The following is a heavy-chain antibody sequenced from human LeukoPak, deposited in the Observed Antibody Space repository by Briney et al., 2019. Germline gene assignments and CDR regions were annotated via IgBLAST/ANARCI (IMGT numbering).Heavy chain of an antibody. J-gene: IGHJ6*03. CDR2: ISASGST. Sequence: PSETLSLTCTVSGGSISSGSYYWSWIRQPAGKGLEWIGRISASGSTNYNPSLKSRVTISVDTSKNQFSLKLSSVTAADTAVYYCARDPADFWSGYYSYYYYYYMDVWGKGTTVTVSS. CDR1: GGSISSGSYY. V-gene: IGHV4-61*02. D-gene: IGHD3-3*01. CDR3: ARDPADFWSGYYSYYYYYYMDV.